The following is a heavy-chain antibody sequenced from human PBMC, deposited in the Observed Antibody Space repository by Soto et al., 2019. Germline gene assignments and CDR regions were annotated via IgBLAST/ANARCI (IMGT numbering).Heavy chain of an antibody. V-gene: IGHV1-3*01. CDR2: INAGNGNR. J-gene: IGHJ4*02. Sequence: QVQLVQSGAEVKKPGASVKVSCKASGYTFTSYAMHWVRQAPGQRLEWMGWINAGNGNRKYSQKFQGRVTITRDTSARTAYTELSSLRSEDTAVYYWARSTGIAVWGDYWGQGTLVTVSS. CDR1: GYTFTSYA. D-gene: IGHD6-13*01. CDR3: ARSTGIAVWGDY.